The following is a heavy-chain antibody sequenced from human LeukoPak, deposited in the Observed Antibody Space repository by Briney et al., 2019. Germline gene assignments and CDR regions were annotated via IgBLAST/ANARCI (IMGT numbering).Heavy chain of an antibody. D-gene: IGHD3-10*01. CDR3: ARGRGVVRGVIKFPYYHGMDV. CDR2: INPSGGST. CDR1: GYTFTSYY. J-gene: IGHJ6*02. V-gene: IGHV1-46*01. Sequence: ASVKVSCKASGYTFTSYYMHWVRQAPGQGLEWMGIINPSGGSTSYAQKFQGRVTMTRDTSTSTVYMELSSLRSEDTAVYYCARGRGVVRGVIKFPYYHGMDVWGQGTTVTVSS.